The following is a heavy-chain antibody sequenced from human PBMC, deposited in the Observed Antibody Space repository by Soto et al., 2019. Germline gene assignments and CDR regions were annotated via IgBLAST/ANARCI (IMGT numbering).Heavy chain of an antibody. CDR3: ERERGVLSEDFAI. CDR1: GDSVSSNSAA. Sequence: SQTLSLTCAISGDSVSSNSAAWNWLRQSPSRGLEWLGRTYYRSKWYNDYVVSVKSRITINPDTSKNQFSLQLNSVTPEDTAVYYCERERGVLSEDFAIWGQATVVTV. J-gene: IGHJ3*02. D-gene: IGHD3-10*01. V-gene: IGHV6-1*01. CDR2: TYYRSKWYN.